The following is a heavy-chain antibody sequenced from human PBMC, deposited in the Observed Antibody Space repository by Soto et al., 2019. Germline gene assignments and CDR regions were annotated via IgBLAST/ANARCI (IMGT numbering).Heavy chain of an antibody. CDR3: ARDLVDDSSGYYVDFQH. J-gene: IGHJ1*01. V-gene: IGHV1-2*02. Sequence: GESLKISCKASGYTFTGYYMHWVRQAPGQGLEWMGWINPNSGGTNYAQKFQGRVTMTRDTSISTAYMELSRLRSDDTAVYYCARDLVDDSSGYYVDFQHWGQGTLVTVSS. CDR2: INPNSGGT. D-gene: IGHD3-22*01. CDR1: GYTFTGYY.